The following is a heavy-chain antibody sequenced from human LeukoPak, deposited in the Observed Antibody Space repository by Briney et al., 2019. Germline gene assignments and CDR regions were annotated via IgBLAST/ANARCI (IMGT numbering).Heavy chain of an antibody. Sequence: GGSLRLSCAASGFTFSNYAMGWVRQAPGKGLEWVSTISGSGSSTYYADSVKGRFTISRDNSKNTLYLQMNSLRAEDTAIYYCAQTRLWFGELSTFDFWGQGTLVTVSS. CDR1: GFTFSNYA. CDR3: AQTRLWFGELSTFDF. D-gene: IGHD3-10*01. CDR2: ISGSGSST. V-gene: IGHV3-23*01. J-gene: IGHJ4*02.